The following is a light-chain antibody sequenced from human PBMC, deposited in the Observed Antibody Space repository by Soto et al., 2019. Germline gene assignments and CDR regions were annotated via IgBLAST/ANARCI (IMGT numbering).Light chain of an antibody. CDR1: QSISSW. CDR2: DAS. J-gene: IGKJ2*01. V-gene: IGKV1-5*01. CDR3: QHQDP. Sequence: DIQMTQAPSTLSASVGGRVTITCRASQSISSWLAWYQQKLGKAPKLLIYDASNLQSGDPSRFSGSGSGTEFTLTISSLQPDDFATYYCQHQDPFGQGTKLEIK.